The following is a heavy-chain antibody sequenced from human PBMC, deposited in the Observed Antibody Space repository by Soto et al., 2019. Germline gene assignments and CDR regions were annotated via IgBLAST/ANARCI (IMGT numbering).Heavy chain of an antibody. V-gene: IGHV4-59*01. CDR1: GGSISSYY. CDR2: IYYSGST. J-gene: IGHJ4*02. Sequence: SETLSLTCTVSGGSISSYYWSWIRQPPGKGLEWIGYIYYSGSTNYNPSLKSRVTISVDTSKNQFSLKLSSVTAADTAVYYCARASVRGIAAAGTPNFDYWGQGTLVTVSS. CDR3: ARASVRGIAAAGTPNFDY. D-gene: IGHD6-13*01.